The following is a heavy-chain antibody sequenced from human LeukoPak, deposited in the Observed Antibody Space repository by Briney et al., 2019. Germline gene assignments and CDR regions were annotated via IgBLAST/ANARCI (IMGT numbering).Heavy chain of an antibody. Sequence: ASVKVSCKASGYTFTGYYMHWVRQAPGQGLEWMGWINPNSGGTNYAQKFQGRATMTRDTSISTAYMELSRLRSDDTAVYYCARVLSKIRIVVVPAAIPFGYWGQGTLVTVSS. J-gene: IGHJ4*02. CDR2: INPNSGGT. D-gene: IGHD2-2*01. CDR1: GYTFTGYY. CDR3: ARVLSKIRIVVVPAAIPFGY. V-gene: IGHV1-2*02.